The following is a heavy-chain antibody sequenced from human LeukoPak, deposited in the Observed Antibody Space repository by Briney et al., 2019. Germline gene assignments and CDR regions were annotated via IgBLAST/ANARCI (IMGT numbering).Heavy chain of an antibody. V-gene: IGHV1-2*02. J-gene: IGHJ4*02. D-gene: IGHD6-13*01. CDR3: ARGHSSSWYAFDY. Sequence: EASVKVSCKASGYTFTGYYMHWVRQAPGQGLEWMGWINPNSGGTNYAQKFQGRVTMTRDTSISTAYMELSRLRSDDTAVYYCARGHSSSWYAFDYWGQGTLVTVSS. CDR2: INPNSGGT. CDR1: GYTFTGYY.